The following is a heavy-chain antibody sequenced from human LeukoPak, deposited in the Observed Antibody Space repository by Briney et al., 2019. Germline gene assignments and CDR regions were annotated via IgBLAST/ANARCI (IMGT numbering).Heavy chain of an antibody. CDR1: GYTFTSYY. CDR3: ARGYCSGGSCYDHDS. Sequence: ASVKVSCKASGYTFTSYYMHWVRQAPGQGLEWMGIINPSGGSTSYAQKFQGRVTMTRDMSTSTVYMELSSLRSEDTAVYYCARGYCSGGSCYDHDSWGQGTLVTVSS. CDR2: INPSGGST. D-gene: IGHD2-15*01. V-gene: IGHV1-46*01. J-gene: IGHJ4*02.